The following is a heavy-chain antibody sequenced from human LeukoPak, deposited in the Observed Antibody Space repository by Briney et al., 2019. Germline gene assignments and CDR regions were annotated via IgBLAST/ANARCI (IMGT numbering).Heavy chain of an antibody. V-gene: IGHV4-34*01. CDR3: ATTGLLYDSSGYYYNWFDP. D-gene: IGHD3-22*01. Sequence: SETLSLTCAVYGGSFSGYYWSWIHQPPGKGLEWIGEINHSGSTNYNPSLKSRVTISVDTFKNQFSLKLSSVTAADTAVYYCATTGLLYDSSGYYYNWFDPWGQGTLVTVSS. CDR2: INHSGST. J-gene: IGHJ5*02. CDR1: GGSFSGYY.